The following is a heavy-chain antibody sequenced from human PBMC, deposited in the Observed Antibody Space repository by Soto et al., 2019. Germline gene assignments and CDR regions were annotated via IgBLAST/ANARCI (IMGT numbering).Heavy chain of an antibody. Sequence: QVRLVQSGAEVKKPGASVKVSCKASGYSITAHFLHWVRQAPGEGLEWMGWINPKSGDTDYAQKFQDRVTMSRDPSINTAYMQLRRLTSDDTALYFCATDDGQYFGSVWGQGTLVTVSS. CDR2: INPKSGDT. J-gene: IGHJ1*01. CDR1: GYSITAHF. D-gene: IGHD3-10*01. CDR3: ATDDGQYFGSV. V-gene: IGHV1-2*02.